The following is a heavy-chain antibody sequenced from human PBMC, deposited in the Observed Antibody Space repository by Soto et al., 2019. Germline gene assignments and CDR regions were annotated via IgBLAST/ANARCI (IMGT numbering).Heavy chain of an antibody. V-gene: IGHV1-3*01. D-gene: IGHD3-3*01. Sequence: GASVKVSCKASGYTFPSYAMHWVRQAPGQRLEWMGWINAGNGNTKYSQKFQGRVTITRDTSASTAYMELSSLRSEDTAVYYCARDRRTIFGVSWFDPWGQGTLVTVSS. CDR2: INAGNGNT. CDR3: ARDRRTIFGVSWFDP. J-gene: IGHJ5*02. CDR1: GYTFPSYA.